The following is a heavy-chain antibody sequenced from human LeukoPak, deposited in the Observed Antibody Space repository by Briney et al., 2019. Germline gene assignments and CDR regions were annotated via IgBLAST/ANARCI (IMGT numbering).Heavy chain of an antibody. CDR3: AKEEVGATMETDY. J-gene: IGHJ4*02. CDR2: IRYDGSNK. Sequence: GGSLRLSCAASGFTFSSYGMHWVRQAPGKGLEWVAFIRYDGSNKYYADSVKGRFTIPRDNSKNTLYLQMNSLRAEDTAVYYCAKEEVGATMETDYWGQGTLVTVSS. V-gene: IGHV3-30*02. CDR1: GFTFSSYG. D-gene: IGHD1-26*01.